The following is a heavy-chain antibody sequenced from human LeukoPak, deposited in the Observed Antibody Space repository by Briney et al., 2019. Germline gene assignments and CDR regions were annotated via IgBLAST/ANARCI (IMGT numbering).Heavy chain of an antibody. CDR2: IYRDGST. D-gene: IGHD2-2*01. V-gene: IGHV3-66*01. J-gene: IGHJ4*02. Sequence: GGSLRLSCAASGFTVSSHYMSWVRQAPGKGLEWVSVIYRDGSTYYAEFVKGRFTISRDSSKNILFLQMISLRAEDTAVYYCARGGVRDCSSTSCYHDWGQGTLVTVSS. CDR3: ARGGVRDCSSTSCYHD. CDR1: GFTVSSHY.